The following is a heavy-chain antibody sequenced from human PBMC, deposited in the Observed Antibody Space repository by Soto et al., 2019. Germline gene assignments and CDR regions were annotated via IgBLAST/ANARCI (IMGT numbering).Heavy chain of an antibody. D-gene: IGHD6-19*01. J-gene: IGHJ4*02. CDR1: GSTFINYV. Sequence: WGSLRLSCAASGSTFINYVMSFFRQAPGKWLEWVSTISGSDGTTYYADSVKGRFTISRDNSKNTLYLQMNTLRAEDTAVYYCAKDASSGWYYFDYWGQGTVVTVSS. CDR2: ISGSDGTT. CDR3: AKDASSGWYYFDY. V-gene: IGHV3-23*01.